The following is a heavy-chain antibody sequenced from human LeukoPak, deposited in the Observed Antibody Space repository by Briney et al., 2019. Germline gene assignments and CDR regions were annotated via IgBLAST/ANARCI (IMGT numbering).Heavy chain of an antibody. CDR2: IYENGGTT. J-gene: IGHJ4*02. CDR1: GFTFRSHA. CDR3: AKDFRIGYSAHFDY. Sequence: GGSLRLSCVGSGFTFRSHAMSWVRQAQEKGLEFVSGIYENGGTTYYADSVEGRFSISRDNSKNTLYLQMDSLRGEDTAVYYCAKDFRIGYSAHFDYWGQGALVTVSS. D-gene: IGHD2-21*01. V-gene: IGHV3-23*01.